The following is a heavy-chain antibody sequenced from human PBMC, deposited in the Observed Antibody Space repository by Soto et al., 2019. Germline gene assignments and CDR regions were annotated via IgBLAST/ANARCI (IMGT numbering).Heavy chain of an antibody. D-gene: IGHD3-10*01. CDR1: GGSISSGDYY. J-gene: IGHJ6*02. CDR2: IYYSGST. V-gene: IGHV4-30-4*01. Sequence: QVQLQESGPGLVKPSQTLSLTCTVSGGSISSGDYYWSWIRQPPGKGLEWIGYIYYSGSTYYNPSLKSRVTISVDTSKNQFSLKLSSVTAADTAVYYCARDKSRITMVRGAIYGMDVWGQGTTVTVSS. CDR3: ARDKSRITMVRGAIYGMDV.